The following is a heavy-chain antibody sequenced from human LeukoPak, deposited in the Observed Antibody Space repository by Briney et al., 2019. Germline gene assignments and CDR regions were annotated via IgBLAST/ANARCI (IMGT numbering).Heavy chain of an antibody. Sequence: SETLSLTRTVAGGSISSYYWSWIRQPPGKGLEWIGYIYTSGSTNYNPSLKSRVTISVDTSKNQFSLKLSSVTAADTAVYYCARGRAGIYYYYMDVWGKGTTVTVSS. CDR1: GGSISSYY. J-gene: IGHJ6*03. D-gene: IGHD6-19*01. CDR2: IYTSGST. V-gene: IGHV4-4*09. CDR3: ARGRAGIYYYYMDV.